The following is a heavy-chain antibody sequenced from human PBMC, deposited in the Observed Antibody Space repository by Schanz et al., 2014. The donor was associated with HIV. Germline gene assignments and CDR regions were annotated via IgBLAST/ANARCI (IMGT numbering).Heavy chain of an antibody. V-gene: IGHV3-7*01. J-gene: IGHJ4*02. Sequence: VQLVESGGGVVQPGRSLRLSCTASGFIFSSYGMHWVRQAPGKGLEWVSHIKQAGSEKYYVASVRGRFIVSRDNAQNSLYLQMNNLRVEDTATYYCARGLYQAFDFWGQGTLVTVSS. D-gene: IGHD2-2*01. CDR2: IKQAGSEK. CDR1: GFIFSSYG. CDR3: ARGLYQAFDF.